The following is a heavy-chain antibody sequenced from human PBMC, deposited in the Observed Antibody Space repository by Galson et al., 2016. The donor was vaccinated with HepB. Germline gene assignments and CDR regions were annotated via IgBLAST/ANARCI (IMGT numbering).Heavy chain of an antibody. Sequence: SLRLSCAASGLIFRRTGMHWVRQAPGKGLEWVAVIWYDGSNKYYGDSVKGRFTISRDNSKNTLYLQMNSLRAEDTAIYYCAREAPIAAPGANDCWGQGTQVTVSS. V-gene: IGHV3-33*08. J-gene: IGHJ4*02. CDR2: IWYDGSNK. D-gene: IGHD6-13*01. CDR3: AREAPIAAPGANDC. CDR1: GLIFRRTG.